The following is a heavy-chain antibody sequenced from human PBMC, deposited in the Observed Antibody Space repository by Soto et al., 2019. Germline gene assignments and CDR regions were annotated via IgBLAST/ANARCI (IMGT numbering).Heavy chain of an antibody. CDR1: GFTFSGYW. CDR2: IKHDGSEN. Sequence: GGSLRLSCAASGFTFSGYWISWARQAPGKGLEWVANIKHDGSENYFVDSVKGRFTISRDNAKNSLYLQMNSLKTDDTAVYYCARRGRRSGNYADAFDIWGQGTMVTVSS. CDR3: ARRGRRSGNYADAFDI. D-gene: IGHD1-26*01. J-gene: IGHJ3*02. V-gene: IGHV3-7*03.